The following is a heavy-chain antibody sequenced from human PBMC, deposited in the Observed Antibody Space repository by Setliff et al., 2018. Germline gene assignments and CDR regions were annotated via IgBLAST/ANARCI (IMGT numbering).Heavy chain of an antibody. D-gene: IGHD3-10*01. Sequence: SETLSLTCTVSGGSISSPSYFWGWIRQPPGKGLEWIGSIYYTGDPYYNPSLKSRVTMSVDTSRNQLSLKLTSVTAADTAVYYCARHVGSRSRGYNYYYYYMDVWGKGTTVTVSS. V-gene: IGHV4-39*01. CDR2: IYYTGDP. J-gene: IGHJ6*03. CDR1: GGSISSPSYF. CDR3: ARHVGSRSRGYNYYYYYMDV.